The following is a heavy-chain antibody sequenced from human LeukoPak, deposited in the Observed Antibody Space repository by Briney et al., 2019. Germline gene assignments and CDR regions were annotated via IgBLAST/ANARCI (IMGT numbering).Heavy chain of an antibody. J-gene: IGHJ5*01. V-gene: IGHV5-51*01. CDR3: ARQEYCSGGSCYTWLDS. D-gene: IGHD2-15*01. Sequence: GESLKISCKGSGYSINNYWIGWVRQMPGKGLEWMGIIYPADSDIRYSPSFQGQVTISADKSISTAYLQWSSLKASDTAMYYCARQEYCSGGSCYTWLDSWGQGTLVTVSS. CDR2: IYPADSDI. CDR1: GYSINNYW.